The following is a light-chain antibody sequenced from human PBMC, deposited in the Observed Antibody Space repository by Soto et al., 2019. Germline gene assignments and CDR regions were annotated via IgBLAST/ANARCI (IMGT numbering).Light chain of an antibody. CDR3: QQFGRSPWT. J-gene: IGKJ1*01. Sequence: EIVLTQSPGTLSLSPGERATLSCRASQSVSSSYLAWYQQKPGQAPRLLIYVAYNRATGIPDRFSGSGSGTDFTLTISRLEPEDVAVYYCQQFGRSPWTFGQGTKVEIK. CDR1: QSVSSSY. CDR2: VAY. V-gene: IGKV3-20*01.